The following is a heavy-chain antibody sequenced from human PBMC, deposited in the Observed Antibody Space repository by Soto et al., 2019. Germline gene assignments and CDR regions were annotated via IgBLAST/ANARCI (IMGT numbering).Heavy chain of an antibody. J-gene: IGHJ5*02. CDR2: IYYSGST. CDR1: GGSISSSSYY. Sequence: QLQLQESGPGLVKPSETLSLTCTVSGGSISSSSYYWGWIRQPPGKGLEWIGSIYYSGSTYYKPSLKSRVTISVDTSKHQFSLTLSSVTASDTAVYYCATSNWFDPWGQGTLVTVSS. V-gene: IGHV4-39*01. CDR3: ATSNWFDP.